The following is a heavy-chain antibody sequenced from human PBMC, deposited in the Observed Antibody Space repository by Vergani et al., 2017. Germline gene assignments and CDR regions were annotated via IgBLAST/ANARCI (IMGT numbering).Heavy chain of an antibody. CDR3: AKDQFFEWELLAQFDY. Sequence: EVQLVESGGGLVQPGGSLRLSCAASGFTFSSYWMHWVRQAPGKGLVWVSRINSDGSSTSYADSVKGRFTISRDNSKNTLYLQMNSLRAEDTAVYYCAKDQFFEWELLAQFDYWGQGTLVTVSS. J-gene: IGHJ4*02. D-gene: IGHD1-26*01. CDR2: INSDGSST. V-gene: IGHV3-74*01. CDR1: GFTFSSYW.